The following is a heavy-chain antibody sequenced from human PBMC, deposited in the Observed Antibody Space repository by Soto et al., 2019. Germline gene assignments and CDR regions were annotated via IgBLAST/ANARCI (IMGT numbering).Heavy chain of an antibody. CDR3: ARGKQLWPLTYYFDY. V-gene: IGHV4-59*01. CDR2: IYYSGST. CDR1: GGSISSYY. J-gene: IGHJ4*02. D-gene: IGHD5-18*01. Sequence: QVQLQESGPGLVKPSETLSLTCTVSGGSISSYYWGWIGQPPGKRLERNWYIYYSGSTNYNPSLKSRVTISVDTSKNQCSLKLSSVTAADTAVYYCARGKQLWPLTYYFDYWGQGTLVTVSS.